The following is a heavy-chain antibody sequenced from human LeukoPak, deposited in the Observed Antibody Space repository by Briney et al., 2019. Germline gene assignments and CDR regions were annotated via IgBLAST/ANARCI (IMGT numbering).Heavy chain of an antibody. V-gene: IGHV3-23*01. J-gene: IGHJ4*02. CDR3: AKDYISSWSLAYYFDY. Sequence: GGSLRLSCAASGFTFSSYAMSWVRQAPGKGLEWVSAISGSGGSTYYADSVKGRFTISRDNSKNTLYLQMNSLRAEDTAVYYCAKDYISSWSLAYYFDYWGQGTLVTVSS. CDR1: GFTFSSYA. CDR2: ISGSGGST. D-gene: IGHD6-13*01.